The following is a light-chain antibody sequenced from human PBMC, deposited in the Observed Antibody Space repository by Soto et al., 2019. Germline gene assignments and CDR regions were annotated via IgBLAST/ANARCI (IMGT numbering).Light chain of an antibody. CDR2: CAS. V-gene: IGKV1-5*01. CDR3: QLYNRNTWS. Sequence: DIQMTQSPSTLSASVGGRVTITCRASQSVGTWVAWYQQKPGKAPKLLIYCASNLESGVPSRFSGSGSGTEFTLTITTLQPDDFATYFCQLYNRNTWSFGPGTKVDI. J-gene: IGKJ1*01. CDR1: QSVGTW.